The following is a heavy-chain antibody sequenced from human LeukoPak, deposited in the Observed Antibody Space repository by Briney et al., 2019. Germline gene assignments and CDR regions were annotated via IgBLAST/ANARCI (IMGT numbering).Heavy chain of an antibody. CDR3: VKDRYGTFY. CDR1: GFTFSSYH. CDR2: ISSNGDST. V-gene: IGHV3-64D*09. Sequence: PGGSLRLSCSASGFTFSSYHMHWVRQAPGKGLEYVSAISSNGDSTYYADSVKGRFTISRDNSKNTLYLQMSSMRTEDTALYYCVKDRYGTFYWGQGTLVTVSS. D-gene: IGHD4-17*01. J-gene: IGHJ4*02.